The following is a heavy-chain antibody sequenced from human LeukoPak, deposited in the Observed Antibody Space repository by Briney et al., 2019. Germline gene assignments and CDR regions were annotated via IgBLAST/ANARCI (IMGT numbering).Heavy chain of an antibody. Sequence: GASVKVSCRASGYTFTNFGISWVRQAPGQGLEWIAWISAYNGNPTYAQKLQGRVSVTTDTSTNTAYVELRSLTSDDTAVYFCARAGQGYYYDTSAYYFDYWGQGTLVTVSS. CDR3: ARAGQGYYYDTSAYYFDY. CDR2: ISAYNGNP. D-gene: IGHD3-22*01. J-gene: IGHJ4*02. V-gene: IGHV1-18*01. CDR1: GYTFTNFG.